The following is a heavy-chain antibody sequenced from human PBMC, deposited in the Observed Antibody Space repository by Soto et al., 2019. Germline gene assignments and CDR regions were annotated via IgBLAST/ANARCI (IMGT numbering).Heavy chain of an antibody. J-gene: IGHJ4*02. V-gene: IGHV4-31*03. CDR2: IYYSGST. CDR3: ARARAGYCSSTSCYVTFFDY. Sequence: QVQLQESGPGLVKPSQTLSLTCTVSAGSISSGGYYWSWIRQHPGKGLEWIGYIYYSGSTYYNPSLKSRVTRSVDTSKTQFSLKLSSVTAADTAVYYCARARAGYCSSTSCYVTFFDYWGQGTLVTVSS. D-gene: IGHD2-2*01. CDR1: AGSISSGGYY.